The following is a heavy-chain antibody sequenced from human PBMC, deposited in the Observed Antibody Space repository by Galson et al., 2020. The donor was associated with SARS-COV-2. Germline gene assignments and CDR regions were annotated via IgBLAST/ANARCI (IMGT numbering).Heavy chain of an antibody. CDR3: ARGDQLLSIFRCDP. CDR1: GGTFSSYA. V-gene: IGHV1-69*13. Sequence: SVKVSCKASGGTFSSYALSWVRQAPGQGLEWMGGIIPIFGTANYAQKFQGRVTITADESTSTAYMELSSLRSEDTAVYYCARGDQLLSIFRCDPWGQGTLVTVSS. J-gene: IGHJ5*02. D-gene: IGHD2-2*01. CDR2: IIPIFGTA.